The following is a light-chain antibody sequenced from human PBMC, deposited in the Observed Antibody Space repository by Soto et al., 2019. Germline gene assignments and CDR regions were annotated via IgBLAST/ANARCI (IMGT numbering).Light chain of an antibody. V-gene: IGKV4-1*01. Sequence: DIVMTQSPDSLAVSLGERATINCKSSQSVLYSPMNKEYLAWYQQKPGQPPKLLIYWASTRESGVPDRFSGSGSGTDFTLTISSLQAEVVAVYYCQQYCNSPFTFGPGTKVDFK. J-gene: IGKJ3*01. CDR1: QSVLYSPMNKEY. CDR3: QQYCNSPFT. CDR2: WAS.